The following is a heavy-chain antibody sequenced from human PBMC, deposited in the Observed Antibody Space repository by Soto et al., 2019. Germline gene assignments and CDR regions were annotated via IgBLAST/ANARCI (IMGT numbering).Heavy chain of an antibody. D-gene: IGHD2-21*02. CDR1: GFTFNDYA. V-gene: IGHV3-23*01. J-gene: IGHJ4*02. CDR2: IGGRGGNA. Sequence: GGSLRLSCAASGFTFNDYAINWVRQLPGRGLEYVSGIGGRGGNAFYADSMKGRFIISRDNSENTVYLQMNNLRVDDSAMYYCAKARDSSDFAGSFDSWGQGTLVTVSS. CDR3: AKARDSSDFAGSFDS.